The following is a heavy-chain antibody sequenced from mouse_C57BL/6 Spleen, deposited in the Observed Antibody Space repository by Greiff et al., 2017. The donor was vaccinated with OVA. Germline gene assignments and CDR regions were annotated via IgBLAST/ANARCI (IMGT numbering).Heavy chain of an antibody. V-gene: IGHV1-52*01. CDR2: IDPSDSET. CDR3: ARSLPYYFDY. CDR1: GYTFTSYW. J-gene: IGHJ2*01. Sequence: QVQLKQPGAELVRPGSSVNLSCKASGYTFTSYWMHWVKQRPIQGLEWIGNIDPSDSETHYNQKFKDKATLTVDKSSSTAYMQLSSLTSEDSAVYYCARSLPYYFDYWGQGTTLTVSS. D-gene: IGHD6-2*01.